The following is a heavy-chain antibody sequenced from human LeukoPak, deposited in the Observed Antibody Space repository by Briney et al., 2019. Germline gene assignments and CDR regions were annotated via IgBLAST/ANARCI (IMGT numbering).Heavy chain of an antibody. Sequence: GGSLRLSCTASGFTFNNYWMNWVRQAPGKGLEWVANINQNGSEKYYVDSAKGRFTISRDNAKNSLYLQMNSLRAEDTAVYYCARDQGAGSDYWGQGTLVTVSS. CDR3: ARDQGAGSDY. J-gene: IGHJ4*02. D-gene: IGHD6-19*01. CDR2: INQNGSEK. V-gene: IGHV3-7*01. CDR1: GFTFNNYW.